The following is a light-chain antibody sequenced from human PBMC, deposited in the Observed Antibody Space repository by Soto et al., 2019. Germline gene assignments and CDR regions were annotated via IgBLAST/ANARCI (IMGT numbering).Light chain of an antibody. J-gene: IGKJ1*01. Sequence: EIVLTQSPGTLSLSPGERATLSCRASQSVSSNFLAWYQQRPGQAPRLVIYGASSRGTGIPARFSGSGSGTEFTLTISSLQSEDFAVYYCQQYNNWWTFGQGTKVDIK. CDR3: QQYNNWWT. CDR1: QSVSSNF. CDR2: GAS. V-gene: IGKV3-15*01.